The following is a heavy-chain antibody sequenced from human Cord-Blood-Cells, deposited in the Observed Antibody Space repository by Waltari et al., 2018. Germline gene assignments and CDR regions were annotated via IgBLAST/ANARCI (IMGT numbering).Heavy chain of an antibody. Sequence: QVQLVQSGAEVKKPGASVKVSCKASGYTFTGYYMHWVRQAPGQGLEWMGWINPNSGGTNDAQKFQGWVTMTRDTSISTAYMELSRLRSDDTAVYYCARGGRSSGYYYYGMDVWGQGTTVTVSS. J-gene: IGHJ6*02. CDR1: GYTFTGYY. CDR3: ARGGRSSGYYYYGMDV. CDR2: INPNSGGT. V-gene: IGHV1-2*04. D-gene: IGHD6-19*01.